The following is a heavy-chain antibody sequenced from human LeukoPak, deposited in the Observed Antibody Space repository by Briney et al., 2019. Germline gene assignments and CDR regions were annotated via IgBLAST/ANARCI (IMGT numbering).Heavy chain of an antibody. V-gene: IGHV4-30-4*01. CDR1: GGSISSGDYY. J-gene: IGHJ3*02. Sequence: PSETLSLTCTVSGGSISSGDYYWSWIRQPPGEGLEWIGYIYYSGSTYYNPSLKSRVTISVDTSKNQFSLKLSSVTAADTAVYYCARVTRHDAFDIWGQGTMVTVSS. CDR3: ARVTRHDAFDI. CDR2: IYYSGST.